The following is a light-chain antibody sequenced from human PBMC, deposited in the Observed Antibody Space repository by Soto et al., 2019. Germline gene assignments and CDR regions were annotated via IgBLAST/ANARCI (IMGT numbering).Light chain of an antibody. CDR1: SSDVGGYNY. J-gene: IGLJ1*01. CDR2: DVN. CDR3: CSYAGSYTSL. Sequence: QSVLTKPRSVSGSPGQSVTISCTGTSSDVGGYNYVSWYQQHPGKAPKLMIYDVNKRPSGVPDRFSGSKSGNTASLTISGLQAEDEADYYCCSYAGSYTSLFGTGTKVTVL. V-gene: IGLV2-11*01.